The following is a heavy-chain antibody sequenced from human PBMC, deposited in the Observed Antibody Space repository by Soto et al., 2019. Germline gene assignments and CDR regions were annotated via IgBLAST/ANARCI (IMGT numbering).Heavy chain of an antibody. D-gene: IGHD6-19*01. CDR1: GFTFDDYA. V-gene: IGHV3-9*01. CDR3: AKGKPHRLLFGGWYNYYYYMDV. Sequence: EVQLVESGGGLVQPGRSLRLSCAASGFTFDDYAMHWVRQAPGKGLEWVSGISWNSGSIGYADSVKGRFTISRDNAKNSLYLPMNSLRAEDTALYYCAKGKPHRLLFGGWYNYYYYMDVWGKGTTVTVSS. J-gene: IGHJ6*03. CDR2: ISWNSGSI.